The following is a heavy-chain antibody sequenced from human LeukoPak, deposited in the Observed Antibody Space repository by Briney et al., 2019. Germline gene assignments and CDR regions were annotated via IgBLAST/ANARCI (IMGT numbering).Heavy chain of an antibody. D-gene: IGHD6-13*01. J-gene: IGHJ6*02. CDR2: INAGHGNT. CDR1: GYTFATYV. Sequence: RASVKVSCKASGYTFATYVIHWVRQAPGQGLEWMGWINAGHGNTEYSPRFEGRLIITTDTSASTVYMELSGLRREDTAVYYCARDVRQQLVPRPYYYYYYGMDVWGQGTTVTVSS. CDR3: ARDVRQQLVPRPYYYYYYGMDV. V-gene: IGHV1-3*01.